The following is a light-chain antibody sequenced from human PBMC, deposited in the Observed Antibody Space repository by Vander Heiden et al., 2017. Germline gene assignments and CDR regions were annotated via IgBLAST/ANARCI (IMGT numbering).Light chain of an antibody. V-gene: IGKV1-5*01. CDR2: DAS. Sequence: DIQMTQSPSTLSASVGDRVTITCRASQGITRWLAWYQQKPGKAPKLLIYDASSLESGVPSRFSGSGYGTEYTLTISSRQPDDFAPYYCQQYQSYSLSTFGQGTKLEIK. J-gene: IGKJ2*01. CDR3: QQYQSYSLST. CDR1: QGITRW.